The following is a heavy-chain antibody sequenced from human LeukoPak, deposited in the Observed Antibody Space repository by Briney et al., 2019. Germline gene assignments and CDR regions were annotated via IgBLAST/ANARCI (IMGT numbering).Heavy chain of an antibody. Sequence: GGSLRLSCEVSGFTVTSNYMSWVRQAPGKGLEWVSVVYPGGFTDHADSVKGRFTISRDTSKNTVCFQMNNLRAEDTAVYYCTIGGVIWRMDVWGQGTTVAVSS. D-gene: IGHD3-10*01. J-gene: IGHJ6*02. V-gene: IGHV3-66*01. CDR1: GFTVTSNY. CDR3: TIGGVIWRMDV. CDR2: VYPGGFT.